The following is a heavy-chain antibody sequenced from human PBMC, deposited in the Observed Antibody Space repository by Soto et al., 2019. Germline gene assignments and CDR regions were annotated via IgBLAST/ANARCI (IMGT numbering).Heavy chain of an antibody. CDR1: GGSISSGGYY. V-gene: IGHV4-31*03. J-gene: IGHJ3*02. CDR2: IFYSGRT. CDR3: ARVPMVRGVPDAFDI. D-gene: IGHD3-10*01. Sequence: QVQLQESGPGLVKPSQTLSLTCSVSGGSISSGGYYWSWIRQHPGKGLEWIGYIFYSGRTYYIPSLKTRVTMSVEASMNQFSLKLSSVTAADTVVYYCARVPMVRGVPDAFDIWGQGTMVTVSS.